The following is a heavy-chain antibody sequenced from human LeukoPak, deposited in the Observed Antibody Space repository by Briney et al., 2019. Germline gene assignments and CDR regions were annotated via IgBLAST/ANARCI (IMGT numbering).Heavy chain of an antibody. CDR3: ARDLPGYCSSTSCYHAGMDV. CDR2: IYYSGST. CDR1: GGSISSGGYY. D-gene: IGHD2-2*01. Sequence: SQTLSLTCTVSGGSISSGGYYWSWIRQHPGKGLEWIGYIYYSGSTYYNPSLKSRVTISVDTYKNQFSLKLSSVTAADTAVYYCARDLPGYCSSTSCYHAGMDVWGQGTTVTVSS. V-gene: IGHV4-31*03. J-gene: IGHJ6*02.